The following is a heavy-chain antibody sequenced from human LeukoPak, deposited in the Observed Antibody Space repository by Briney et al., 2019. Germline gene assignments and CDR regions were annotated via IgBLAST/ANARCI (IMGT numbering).Heavy chain of an antibody. CDR2: IYYSGST. Sequence: PSETLSLTCTVSGGSISSSSYYWGWIRQPPGKGLEWIGSIYYSGSTYYNPSLKSRVTISVDTSKNQFSLKLSSVTAADTAVYYCARSSGWKYKIDYWGQGTLVTVSS. CDR1: GGSISSSSYY. D-gene: IGHD6-19*01. CDR3: ARSSGWKYKIDY. J-gene: IGHJ4*02. V-gene: IGHV4-39*07.